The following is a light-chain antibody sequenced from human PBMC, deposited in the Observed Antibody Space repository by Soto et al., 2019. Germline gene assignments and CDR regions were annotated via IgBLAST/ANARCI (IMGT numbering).Light chain of an antibody. CDR1: QSVSSK. V-gene: IGKV3D-15*01. Sequence: EILMTQYPATLSVSPGERATLSCGASQSVSSKLAWYQQKPGQAPRLLIYGASTRATGIPARFSGRGSGTEFTLTISSLKSEDFAVYYCQQYHNWHTITFGHGTRLEIK. CDR2: GAS. J-gene: IGKJ5*01. CDR3: QQYHNWHTIT.